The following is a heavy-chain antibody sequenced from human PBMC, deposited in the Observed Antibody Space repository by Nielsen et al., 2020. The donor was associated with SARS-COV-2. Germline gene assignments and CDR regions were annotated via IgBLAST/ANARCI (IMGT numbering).Heavy chain of an antibody. CDR3: ARSATAAAGPYYFDY. CDR2: IYHSGST. V-gene: IGHV4-4*02. J-gene: IGHJ4*02. CDR1: GGSISSSNW. D-gene: IGHD6-13*01. Sequence: SETLSLTCAVSGGSISSSNWWSWVRQPPGKGLEWIGEIYHSGSTNHNPSLKSRVTISVDKSKNQFSLKLSSVTAADTAVYYCARSATAAAGPYYFDYWGQGTLVTVSS.